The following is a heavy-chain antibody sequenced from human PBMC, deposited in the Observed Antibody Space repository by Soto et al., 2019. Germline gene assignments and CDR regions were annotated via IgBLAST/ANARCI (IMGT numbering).Heavy chain of an antibody. CDR1: GGSISSNIYY. D-gene: IGHD3-9*01. Sequence: SETLSLTCTVSGGSISSNIYYWGWIRQPPGKGLEWIGNIHYSGSTYYDSSLKSRVTISLDTSKNQFSLKLSSVTAADTAVYYCARGRAEDYDILSSYYTYYFDHWGQGTLVTVSS. CDR3: ARGRAEDYDILSSYYTYYFDH. V-gene: IGHV4-39*07. CDR2: IHYSGST. J-gene: IGHJ4*02.